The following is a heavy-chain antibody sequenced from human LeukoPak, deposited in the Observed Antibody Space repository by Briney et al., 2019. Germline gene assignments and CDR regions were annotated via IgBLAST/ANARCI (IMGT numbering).Heavy chain of an antibody. CDR1: GFTFNNYA. D-gene: IGHD3-22*01. CDR2: ISGSGGST. CDR3: AKAIYSDNSGSADY. J-gene: IGHJ4*02. Sequence: TGGSLRLSCAASGFTFNNYAMTWVRQTPGKGLEWVSGISGSGGSTYYADSVKGRFTLSRDSSKNTLYLQMNSLRAEDTAVYYCAKAIYSDNSGSADYWGQGTLVTVSS. V-gene: IGHV3-23*01.